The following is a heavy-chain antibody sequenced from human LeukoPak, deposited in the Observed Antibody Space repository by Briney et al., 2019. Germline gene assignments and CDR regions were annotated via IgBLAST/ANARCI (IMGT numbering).Heavy chain of an antibody. CDR1: GFTISDHY. CDR2: TRNKANRYTT. Sequence: GGSLRLSCAASGFTISDHYMDWVRQAPGKGLEWVGRTRNKANRYTTEYAASVKGRFTISRDDSKNSLHLQMNSLKTEDTAVYYCAKREVVEKNRSWFDPWGQGTLVTVSS. V-gene: IGHV3-72*01. D-gene: IGHD2-15*01. J-gene: IGHJ5*02. CDR3: AKREVVEKNRSWFDP.